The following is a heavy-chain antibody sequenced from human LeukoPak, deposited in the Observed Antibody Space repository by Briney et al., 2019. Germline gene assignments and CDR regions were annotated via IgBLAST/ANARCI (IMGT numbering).Heavy chain of an antibody. D-gene: IGHD3-10*01. CDR3: AGVVKGWFGKQNWFDP. CDR2: INHSGST. CDR1: GGSFGGYY. J-gene: IGHJ5*02. V-gene: IGHV4-34*01. Sequence: SETLSLTCAVYGGSFGGYYWSWIRQPPGKGLEWIGEINHSGSTNYNPSLKSRVTISVDTSKNQFSLKLSSVTAADTAVYYCAGVVKGWFGKQNWFDPWGQGTLVTVSS.